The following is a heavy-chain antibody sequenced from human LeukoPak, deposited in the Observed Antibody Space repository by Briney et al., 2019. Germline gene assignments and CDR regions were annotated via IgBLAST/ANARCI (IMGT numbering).Heavy chain of an antibody. CDR2: LSDDGFKT. Sequence: QPGGSLRLSCAASGFTFSNYAMNWVRQAPGKGLEWVSGLSDDGFKTYYADSVKGRFTISRDNAKNSLYLQMNSLRAEDTAVYYCARVLPYDYINRFDRWGQGTLVTVSS. D-gene: IGHD4-11*01. V-gene: IGHV3-23*01. CDR1: GFTFSNYA. J-gene: IGHJ5*02. CDR3: ARVLPYDYINRFDR.